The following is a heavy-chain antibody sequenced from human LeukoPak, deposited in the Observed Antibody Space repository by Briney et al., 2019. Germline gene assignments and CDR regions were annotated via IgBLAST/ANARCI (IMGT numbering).Heavy chain of an antibody. Sequence: PGGSLRLSCAASGFTFSSYGIHWVRQAPGKGLEWVAVMPHDGDNKYYADSVKGRFTISRDNSKNTLYLQMNSLRAEDTAVYYCAKEVITIFPTYGMDVWGQGTTVTVSS. CDR2: MPHDGDNK. CDR3: AKEVITIFPTYGMDV. D-gene: IGHD3-9*01. V-gene: IGHV3-30*18. CDR1: GFTFSSYG. J-gene: IGHJ6*02.